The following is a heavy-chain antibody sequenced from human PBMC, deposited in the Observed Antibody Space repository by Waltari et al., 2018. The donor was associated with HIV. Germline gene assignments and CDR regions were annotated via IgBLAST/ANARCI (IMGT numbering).Heavy chain of an antibody. D-gene: IGHD3-10*01. CDR1: GFSVSDNF. CDR3: AKGGRNLWLPC. CDR2: IYTGGIT. Sequence: EVQLVESGGGSVQPGGSLRPSRAPSGFSVSDNFMTWVRRATGKGRDSVAAIYTGGITYQADSVKGRFIITSNSTHNTLYLRMSNLKTEDTAMYFCAKGGRNLWLPCWGQGTLVAVSS. J-gene: IGHJ4*02. V-gene: IGHV3-53*04.